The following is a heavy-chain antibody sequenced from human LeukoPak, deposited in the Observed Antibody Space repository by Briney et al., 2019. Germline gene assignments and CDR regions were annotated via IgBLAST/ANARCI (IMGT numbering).Heavy chain of an antibody. CDR3: ARGDQLLSYYYYYYMDV. CDR1: GFTFSSYW. J-gene: IGHJ6*03. D-gene: IGHD2-2*01. V-gene: IGHV3-74*01. Sequence: GGSLRLSCAASGFTFSSYWMHWVRQAPGKGLVWVSRINTDGSSTSYADSVKGRFTISRDNAKNTLYLQMNSLRAEDTAVYYCARGDQLLSYYYYYYMDVWGKGTTVTVSS. CDR2: INTDGSST.